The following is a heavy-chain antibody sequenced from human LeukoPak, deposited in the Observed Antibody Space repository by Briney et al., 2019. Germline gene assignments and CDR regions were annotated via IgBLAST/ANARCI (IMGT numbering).Heavy chain of an antibody. Sequence: PGGSLRLSCAASGFTFSSYAMSWVRQAPGKGLEWVSAISGSGGSTYYADSVKGRFTISRDNSKNTLYLQMNGLRAEDTAVYYCAKDSHIGYYFDYWGQGTLVTVSS. J-gene: IGHJ4*02. CDR3: AKDSHIGYYFDY. D-gene: IGHD5-12*01. CDR2: ISGSGGST. CDR1: GFTFSSYA. V-gene: IGHV3-23*01.